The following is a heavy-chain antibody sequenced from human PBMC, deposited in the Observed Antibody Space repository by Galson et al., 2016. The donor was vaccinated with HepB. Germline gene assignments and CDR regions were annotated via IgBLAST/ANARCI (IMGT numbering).Heavy chain of an antibody. CDR3: ARDPHLSDGDYGGDAADNYHYYMDV. Sequence: SLRLSCAASGFIFSSYGMHWVRQAPGKGLEWVAIIWYDGSNKYYADSVKGRFTISRDNSKTTLYLQMNSLRAEDTAVYYCARDPHLSDGDYGGDAADNYHYYMDVWGKGTTVTVSS. CDR2: IWYDGSNK. CDR1: GFIFSSYG. D-gene: IGHD4-17*01. J-gene: IGHJ6*03. V-gene: IGHV3-33*01.